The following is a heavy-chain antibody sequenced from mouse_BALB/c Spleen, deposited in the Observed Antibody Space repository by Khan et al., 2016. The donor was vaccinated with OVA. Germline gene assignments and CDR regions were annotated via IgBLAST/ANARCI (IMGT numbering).Heavy chain of an antibody. CDR1: DYSFIDYA. Sequence: VRLQQSGPELVKPGTSMKISCKTSDYSFIDYALNWVKQSPGKNLEWIGLINPYNGGTTYNQKFKGKATLTVDKSSTTAYMELLSLTSEDSAVYYCAKGGNYVGYAMDYWGQGTSVTVSS. V-gene: IGHV1-18*01. CDR2: INPYNGGT. D-gene: IGHD2-1*01. J-gene: IGHJ4*01. CDR3: AKGGNYVGYAMDY.